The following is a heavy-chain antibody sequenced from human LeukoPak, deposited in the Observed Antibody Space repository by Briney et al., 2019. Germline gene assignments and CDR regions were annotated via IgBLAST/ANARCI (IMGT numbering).Heavy chain of an antibody. J-gene: IGHJ4*02. D-gene: IGHD5-18*01. V-gene: IGHV3-33*08. Sequence: GGSLRLSCAASGFTFSSYAMSWVRQAPGKGLEWVALICYDGSNKYYSDSVKGRFIISRDNSYNTLYLQMNSLRAEDTAVYYCASGRGQDTGSALDYWGQGTLVIVSS. CDR1: GFTFSSYA. CDR2: ICYDGSNK. CDR3: ASGRGQDTGSALDY.